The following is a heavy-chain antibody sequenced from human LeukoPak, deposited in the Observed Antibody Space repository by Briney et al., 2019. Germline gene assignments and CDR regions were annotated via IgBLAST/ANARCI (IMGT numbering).Heavy chain of an antibody. J-gene: IGHJ5*02. V-gene: IGHV3-7*01. D-gene: IGHD3-22*01. CDR1: GFTFSSYS. CDR3: ANGGTYSSGP. CDR2: IKPDGSAQ. Sequence: GGSLRLSCAASGFTFSSYSMNWVRQAPGKGLEWVATIKPDGSAQYYVDSVKGRFTISRDNAKNSLFLQINSLRAEDMAVYYCANGGTYSSGPWGQGTLVTVSS.